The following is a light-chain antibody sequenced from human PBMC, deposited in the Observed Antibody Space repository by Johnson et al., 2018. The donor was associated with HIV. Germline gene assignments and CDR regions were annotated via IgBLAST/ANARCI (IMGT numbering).Light chain of an antibody. CDR2: DNN. CDR3: LTWDSSLSCYV. V-gene: IGLV1-51*01. Sequence: QSVLTQPPSMSAAPGQRVTISCSGSSSNIGNNYVSWYQQLPGTAPKLLIYDNNKRPSGIPDRFSGSKSGTSATLGIPGPPTGDEADSYCLTWDSSLSCYVFGTGTEVTV. J-gene: IGLJ1*01. CDR1: SSNIGNNY.